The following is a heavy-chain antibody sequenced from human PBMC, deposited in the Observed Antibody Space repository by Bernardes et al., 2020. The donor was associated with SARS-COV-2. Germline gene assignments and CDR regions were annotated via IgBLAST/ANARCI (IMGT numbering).Heavy chain of an antibody. V-gene: IGHV4-61*01. J-gene: IGHJ6*02. CDR1: GGSVSSGNYY. D-gene: IGHD6-13*01. CDR2: IYYSGST. CDR3: ARDFFVSGQQLEENYYGMDV. Sequence: SETLSLTCTVSGGSVSSGNYYWSWIRQPPGKGLEWIGYIYYSGSTNYNPSLKSRVTISVDTSKNQFSLKLSSVTAADTAVYYCARDFFVSGQQLEENYYGMDVWGQGTTVTVSS.